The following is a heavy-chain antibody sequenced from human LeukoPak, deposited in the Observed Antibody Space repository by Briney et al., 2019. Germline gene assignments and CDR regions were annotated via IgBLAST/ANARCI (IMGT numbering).Heavy chain of an antibody. J-gene: IGHJ4*02. D-gene: IGHD3-22*01. CDR3: AHSLWAYYDSSGSGAFDY. CDR2: FYWDDDK. CDR1: GFSLSTSGVG. V-gene: IGHV2-5*02. Sequence: SGPTLANPTQPLTLTCTFSGFSLSTSGVGVGWIRQPPGKALEWLALFYWDDDKRYSPSLKSRLTITKDTSKNQVVLTMTNMDPVDTATYYCAHSLWAYYDSSGSGAFDYWGQGTLASVSS.